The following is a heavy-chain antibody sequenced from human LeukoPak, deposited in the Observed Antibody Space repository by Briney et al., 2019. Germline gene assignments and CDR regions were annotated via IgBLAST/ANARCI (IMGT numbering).Heavy chain of an antibody. CDR1: GFTLSSYW. CDR3: ARGYCSGGSCNRPFDY. D-gene: IGHD2-15*01. Sequence: GGSLRLSCAASGFTLSSYWMHWVRQAAGKGLVWVSRIESVVSSTSYGDSVKGRFTISRDNAKNTLYLQMNSLRAEDTAVYYCARGYCSGGSCNRPFDYWGQGTLVTVS. J-gene: IGHJ4*02. V-gene: IGHV3-74*01. CDR2: IESVVSST.